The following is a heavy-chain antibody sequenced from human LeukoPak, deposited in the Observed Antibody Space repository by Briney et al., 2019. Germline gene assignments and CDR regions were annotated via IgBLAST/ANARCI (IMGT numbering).Heavy chain of an antibody. CDR3: ATNYYYGSGSFFT. CDR2: IYSGGGT. CDR1: GFTVSSNY. J-gene: IGHJ5*02. D-gene: IGHD3-10*01. Sequence: GGSLRLSCAASGFTVSSNYMSWVRQAPGKGLEWVSVIYSGGGTFYADSVKGRFTISRDNSKNTLYLQMNSLRAEDTAVYYCATNYYYGSGSFFTWGQGTLVTVSS. V-gene: IGHV3-66*01.